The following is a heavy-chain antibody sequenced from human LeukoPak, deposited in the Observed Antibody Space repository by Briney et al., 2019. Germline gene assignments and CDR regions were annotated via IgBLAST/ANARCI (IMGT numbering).Heavy chain of an antibody. CDR2: INPNSGGT. CDR3: ARDTAMVTYWFDP. Sequence: ASVKVSCKASGYTFTGYYIHCVRQAPGQGLEWMGWINPNSGGTNYAQKFQGRVTMTRGTSISTAYMELTRLRSDDTAVYYCARDTAMVTYWFDPWGQGTLVTVSS. CDR1: GYTFTGYY. J-gene: IGHJ5*02. D-gene: IGHD5-18*01. V-gene: IGHV1-2*02.